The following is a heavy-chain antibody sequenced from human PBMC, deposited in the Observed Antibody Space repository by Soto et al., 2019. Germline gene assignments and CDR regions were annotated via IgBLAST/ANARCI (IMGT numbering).Heavy chain of an antibody. J-gene: IGHJ4*02. V-gene: IGHV4-31*03. Sequence: QVQLQESGPGLVKPSQTLSLTCTVSSGSISSGGYYWSWIRQHPGKGPEWIGYIFYTGNTYYNPSLKSRLTVSVDTSGNQFSLVLTSVTAADTAVYYCARGSGDSRGKFDYWGQGTLVTVSS. CDR2: IFYTGNT. CDR1: SGSISSGGYY. D-gene: IGHD4-17*01. CDR3: ARGSGDSRGKFDY.